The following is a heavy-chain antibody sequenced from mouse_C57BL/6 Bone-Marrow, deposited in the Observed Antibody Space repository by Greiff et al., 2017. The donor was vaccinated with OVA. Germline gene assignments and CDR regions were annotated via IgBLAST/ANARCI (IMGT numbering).Heavy chain of an antibody. CDR1: GFTFSSYG. D-gene: IGHD2-5*01. CDR3: ARHSNVGGYAMDY. Sequence: EVKVVESGGDLVKPGGSLKLSCAASGFTFSSYGMSWVRQTPDKRLEWVATISSGGSYTYYPDSVKGRFTISRDNAKNTLYLQMSSLKSEDTAMYYCARHSNVGGYAMDYWGQGTSVTVSS. CDR2: ISSGGSYT. J-gene: IGHJ4*01. V-gene: IGHV5-6*01.